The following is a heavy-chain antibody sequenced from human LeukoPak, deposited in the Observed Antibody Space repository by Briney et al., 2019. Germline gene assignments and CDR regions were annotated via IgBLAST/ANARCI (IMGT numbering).Heavy chain of an antibody. D-gene: IGHD5-24*01. V-gene: IGHV4-39*01. J-gene: IGHJ4*02. CDR1: GGSISGTTYY. CDR2: LYYGGST. CDR3: ARGGYNYAAAY. Sequence: SETLSLTCTVSGGSISGTTYYWGWLRQPPGKGLEWIGCLYYGGSTYFNPSLKSRVTISADTSKNQFSLRLTSVIAADTAVYYCARGGYNYAAAYWGQGTLVTVSS.